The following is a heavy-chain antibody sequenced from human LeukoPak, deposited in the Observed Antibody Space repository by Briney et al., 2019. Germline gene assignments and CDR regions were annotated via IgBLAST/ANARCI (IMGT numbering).Heavy chain of an antibody. V-gene: IGHV4-39*07. CDR1: GGSISSSSSY. CDR2: IYYSGST. CDR3: ARAPGDDYGDYYYMDV. Sequence: SQTLSLTCIVSGGSISSSSSYWGWIRQPPGKGLEWIASIYYSGSTYYNPSLKSRVTISLDTSKNQFSLKLSSVTAADTAVYYCARAPGDDYGDYYYMDVWGKGTTVTVSS. J-gene: IGHJ6*03. D-gene: IGHD4-17*01.